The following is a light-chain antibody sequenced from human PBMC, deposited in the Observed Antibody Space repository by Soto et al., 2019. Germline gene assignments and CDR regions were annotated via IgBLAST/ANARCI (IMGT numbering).Light chain of an antibody. J-gene: IGLJ3*02. CDR3: SSYTSSSTPWV. CDR1: SSDVGGYNY. CDR2: DVS. Sequence: QSALTQPASVSGSPGQSITISCTGTSSDVGGYNYVSWYQQHPGKAPKLMIYDVSNRPSGVSNRFSGSKSGNTASLTTSGLQAEDEADYYCSSYTSSSTPWVFGGGTKLTVL. V-gene: IGLV2-14*01.